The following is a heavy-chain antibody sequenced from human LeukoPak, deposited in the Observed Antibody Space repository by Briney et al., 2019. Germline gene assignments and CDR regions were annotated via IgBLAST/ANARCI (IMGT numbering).Heavy chain of an antibody. CDR1: GFRFCSYA. CDR2: ISYDGNTI. CDR3: AKDLSVMRAHDSCVV. Sequence: GGSLRLSSADPGFRFCSYAIHWVRQAPGKGLEWLTVISYDGNTIYYADSVKGRFTISRDNSKNTLYLQMNSLRIEDTAVYYCAKDLSVMRAHDSCVVWGQGTMVTVSS. J-gene: IGHJ3*01. D-gene: IGHD2/OR15-2a*01. V-gene: IGHV3-30*18.